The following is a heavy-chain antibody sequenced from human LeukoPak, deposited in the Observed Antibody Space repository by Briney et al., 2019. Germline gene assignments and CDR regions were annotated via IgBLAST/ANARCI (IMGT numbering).Heavy chain of an antibody. J-gene: IGHJ5*02. Sequence: ASVKVSCKASGYTFTGYYMHWVRQAPGQGLEWMGWINPNSGGTNYAQKFQGRVTMTRDTSVSTAYMELSRLRSDDTAVYYCARDKGYCTNGGCLGSNWFDPWGQGTLVTVSS. D-gene: IGHD2-8*01. CDR2: INPNSGGT. CDR1: GYTFTGYY. V-gene: IGHV1-2*02. CDR3: ARDKGYCTNGGCLGSNWFDP.